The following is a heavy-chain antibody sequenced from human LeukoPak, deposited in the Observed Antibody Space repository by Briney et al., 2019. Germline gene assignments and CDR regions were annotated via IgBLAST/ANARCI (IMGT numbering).Heavy chain of an antibody. J-gene: IGHJ3*02. V-gene: IGHV4-4*07. CDR1: SGSISSYY. Sequence: SETLSLTRSVSSGSISSYYWSCIRQPAGKRLQWIGRIYTSGSTNYNPSLTSRVTISVDTSKHQFSLNLSSLTAADTAVYYCARDQSRSWFVFDIWGQGTMVTVSS. CDR2: IYTSGST. CDR3: ARDQSRSWFVFDI. D-gene: IGHD6-13*01.